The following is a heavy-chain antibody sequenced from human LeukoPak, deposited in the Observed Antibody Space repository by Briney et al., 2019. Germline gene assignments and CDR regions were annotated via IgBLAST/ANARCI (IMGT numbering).Heavy chain of an antibody. CDR3: ARLSRAVGLDY. Sequence: KPSETLSLTCAVYGGSFSGYYWSWIRQPPGKGLEWIGEINHSGSTNYNPSLKSRVTISVDTSKNQFSLKLSSVTAADTAVYYCARLSRAVGLDYWGQGTLVTVSS. D-gene: IGHD1-26*01. CDR1: GGSFSGYY. J-gene: IGHJ4*02. CDR2: INHSGST. V-gene: IGHV4-34*01.